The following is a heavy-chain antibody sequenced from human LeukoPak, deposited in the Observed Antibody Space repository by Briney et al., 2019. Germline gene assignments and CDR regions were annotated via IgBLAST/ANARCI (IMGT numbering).Heavy chain of an antibody. CDR3: AGTVAGRYYGMDV. Sequence: SETLSLTCTVSGGSISTSRYYWGWIRQPPGKGLEWIGSIYYSGTTYYNLSLKSRVTISVGTSKNQFSLKLSSVTAADTAVYYCAGTVAGRYYGMDVWGQGTTVTVSS. V-gene: IGHV4-39*07. J-gene: IGHJ6*02. CDR1: GGSISTSRYY. D-gene: IGHD6-19*01. CDR2: IYYSGTT.